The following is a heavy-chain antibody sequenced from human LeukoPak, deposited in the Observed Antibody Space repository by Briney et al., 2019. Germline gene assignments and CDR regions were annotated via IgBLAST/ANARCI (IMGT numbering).Heavy chain of an antibody. J-gene: IGHJ4*02. Sequence: GGSLRLSCAASGFTFSSYWMNWVRQAPGKGLEWVALISYDANIGSNKYYADSVKGRFTISRDNSKNTLYLQMNSLRAEDTAVYYCARDGGYDFWSGYYQDYWGQGTLVTVSS. CDR2: ISYDANIGSNK. CDR1: GFTFSSYW. V-gene: IGHV3-30-3*01. D-gene: IGHD3-3*01. CDR3: ARDGGYDFWSGYYQDY.